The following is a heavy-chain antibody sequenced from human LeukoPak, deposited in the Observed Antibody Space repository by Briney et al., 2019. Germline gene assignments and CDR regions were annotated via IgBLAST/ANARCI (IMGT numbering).Heavy chain of an antibody. CDR1: GFTFSNVW. J-gene: IGHJ3*02. CDR3: TTYSSSDAFDI. V-gene: IGHV3-15*01. CDR2: IKSKTDGGTT. D-gene: IGHD2-21*01. Sequence: KPGGSLRLSCAASGFTFSNVWMSWVRQAPGKGLEWVGRIKSKTDGGTTDFAAPAKGRFTISRDDSKNTLYLQMNSLKTEDTAVYYCTTYSSSDAFDIWGQGTMVTVSS.